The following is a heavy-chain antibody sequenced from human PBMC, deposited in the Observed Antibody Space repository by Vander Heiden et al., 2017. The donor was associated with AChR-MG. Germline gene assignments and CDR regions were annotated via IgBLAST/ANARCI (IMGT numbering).Heavy chain of an antibody. D-gene: IGHD6-19*01. CDR3: ARGGHSSGWYYFDY. V-gene: IGHV3-30-3*01. Sequence: QVQLVESGGGVVRPGRSLRLSCADSAFTFSSYAMHWGRQAPGKGLEWVAVISYDGSNKYYADSVKGRFTISRDNSKNTLYLQMNSLRAEDTAVYYCARGGHSSGWYYFDYWGQGTLVTVSS. CDR1: AFTFSSYA. CDR2: ISYDGSNK. J-gene: IGHJ4*02.